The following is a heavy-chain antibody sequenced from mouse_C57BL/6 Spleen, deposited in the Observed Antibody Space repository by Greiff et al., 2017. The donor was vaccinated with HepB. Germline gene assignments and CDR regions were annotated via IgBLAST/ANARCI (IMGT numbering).Heavy chain of an antibody. Sequence: VQLQQSGAELVRPGASVKLSCTASGFNIKDDYMHWVKQRPEQGLEWIGWIDPENGDTEYASKFQGKATITADTSSNTAYLQLSSLTSEDTAVYYCTTQSDEANWGQGTLVTVSA. CDR1: GFNIKDDY. V-gene: IGHV14-4*01. J-gene: IGHJ3*01. CDR2: IDPENGDT. CDR3: TTQSDEAN.